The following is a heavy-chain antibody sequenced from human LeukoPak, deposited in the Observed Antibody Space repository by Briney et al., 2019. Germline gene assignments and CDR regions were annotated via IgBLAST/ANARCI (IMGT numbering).Heavy chain of an antibody. V-gene: IGHV3-33*01. CDR1: GFTLSSCG. D-gene: IGHD1-26*01. CDR3: ATDGRLVGAAAFDY. CDR2: IWYDGSNK. J-gene: IGHJ4*02. Sequence: PGGSLRLSCAASGFTLSSCGMHWVRQAPGKGLEWVAVIWYDGSNKYYADSVKGRFTISRDNSKNTLYLQMNSLRAEDTAVYYCATDGRLVGAAAFDYWGQGTLVTVSS.